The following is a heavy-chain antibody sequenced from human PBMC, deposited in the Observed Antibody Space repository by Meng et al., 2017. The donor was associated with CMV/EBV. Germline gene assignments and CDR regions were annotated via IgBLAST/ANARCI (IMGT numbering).Heavy chain of an antibody. CDR2: IYYSGST. J-gene: IGHJ3*02. Sequence: SETLSLTCTVSGGSVYNGGYYWNWIRQPPGKGLEWIGYIYYSGSTNYNPSLKSRVTISVDTSISTAYMELSRLRSDDTAVYYCARSSPSPPSGGGDSYDAFDIWGQGTMVTVSS. CDR3: ARSSPSPPSGGGDSYDAFDI. CDR1: GGSVYNGGYY. V-gene: IGHV4-61*08. D-gene: IGHD2-21*01.